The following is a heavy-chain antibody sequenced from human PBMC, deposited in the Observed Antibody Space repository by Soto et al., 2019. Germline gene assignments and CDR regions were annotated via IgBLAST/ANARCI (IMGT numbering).Heavy chain of an antibody. J-gene: IGHJ4*02. D-gene: IGHD3-9*01. CDR1: GGPITNSSFY. CDR2: IHSIGTS. V-gene: IGHV4-39*02. CDR3: ARLIILTGCEYFDY. Sequence: QVQLQESGPGLVKPSETLSLTCSVSGGPITNSSFYWAWVRQPPGKGLEWIGSIHSIGTSFYNPSLQSRFSFSIDTSKNSFSLQVTSVSAADTAVYYCARLIILTGCEYFDYWGQGTLVTVSS.